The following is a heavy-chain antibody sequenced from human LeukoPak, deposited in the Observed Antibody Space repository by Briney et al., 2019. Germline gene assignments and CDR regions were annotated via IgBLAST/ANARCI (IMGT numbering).Heavy chain of an antibody. CDR1: GFTFGGYG. V-gene: IGHV3-33*01. Sequence: GRSLRLSCAGSGFTFGGYGMHWFRQPPGKGREWVAVIAYDGSKAFYADSGKGRFTIARDNSKNTMSVQMDDLRAEDTAVYYCTRYNNDHFDYWGQGTLVTVSS. CDR2: IAYDGSKA. CDR3: TRYNNDHFDY. D-gene: IGHD1-14*01. J-gene: IGHJ4*02.